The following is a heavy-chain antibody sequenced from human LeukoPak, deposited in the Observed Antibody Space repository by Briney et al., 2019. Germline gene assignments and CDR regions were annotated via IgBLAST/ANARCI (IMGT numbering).Heavy chain of an antibody. V-gene: IGHV3-21*01. D-gene: IGHD1-26*01. J-gene: IGHJ3*02. CDR3: ARDNPKGGNDAFDI. Sequence: GGSLRLSCAASGFTFSSYSMNWVRQAPGKGLEWVSSISSSSSYIYYADSVKGRFTISRDNAKNSLYLQMNSLRAEDTAVCYCARDNPKGGNDAFDIWGQGTMVTVSS. CDR2: ISSSSSYI. CDR1: GFTFSSYS.